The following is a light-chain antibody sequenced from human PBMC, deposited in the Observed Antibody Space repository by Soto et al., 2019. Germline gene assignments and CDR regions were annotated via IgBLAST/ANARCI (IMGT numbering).Light chain of an antibody. J-gene: IGKJ1*01. CDR3: QQRSSWPQT. CDR2: DAS. CDR1: QSVSSF. Sequence: IVLTQSPATLSLSPGERATLSCRASQSVSSFLAWYQQNPGQAPRLLIYDASNRATGIPARFSGSGSGTDFTLTISSLEPEDFAVYYCQQRSSWPQTFGQGTKVEIK. V-gene: IGKV3-11*01.